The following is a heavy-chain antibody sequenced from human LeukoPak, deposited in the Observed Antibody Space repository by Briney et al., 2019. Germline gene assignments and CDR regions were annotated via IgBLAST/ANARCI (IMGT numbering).Heavy chain of an antibody. V-gene: IGHV4-59*08. J-gene: IGHJ4*02. CDR1: GGSISSYY. CDR2: IYCSGST. CDR3: ARHSSYDGDYTLDY. Sequence: PSETLSLTCTVSGGSISSYYWSWIRQPPGKGLEWIGYIYCSGSTNYNPSLKSRVTISVDTSKNQFSLKLSSVTAADTAVYYCARHSSYDGDYTLDYWGQGTLVTVSS. D-gene: IGHD4-17*01.